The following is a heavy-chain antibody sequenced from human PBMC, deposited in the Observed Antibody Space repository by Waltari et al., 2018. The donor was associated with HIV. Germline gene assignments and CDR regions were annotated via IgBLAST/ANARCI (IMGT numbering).Heavy chain of an antibody. Sequence: QVQLVAYGGGVFQPGRSRRLSGATSGFTLTRPGMHWVGQAPGKGLEWVTVIWYDGSKKYYADSVKGRFTISRDNSKNTLYLQMNSLRIEDTAVYYCARKYSSSWGAPFDYWGQGTLVTVSS. D-gene: IGHD6-13*01. CDR3: ARKYSSSWGAPFDY. V-gene: IGHV3-33*01. CDR2: IWYDGSKK. J-gene: IGHJ4*02. CDR1: GFTLTRPG.